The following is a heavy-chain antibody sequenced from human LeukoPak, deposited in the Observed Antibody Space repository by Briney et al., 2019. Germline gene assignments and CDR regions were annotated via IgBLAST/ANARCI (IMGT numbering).Heavy chain of an antibody. J-gene: IGHJ3*02. CDR2: VNHSGTA. CDR1: GGSFSGYY. CDR3: ASLNPFSGRRNAFDI. V-gene: IGHV4-34*01. D-gene: IGHD1-26*01. Sequence: SETLSLTCAVHGGSFSGYYWSWIRQPPGQGLGWIGEVNHSGTARYNPSLECRVTISVDTSKSQSSLNVYFVTAADTAVYYCASLNPFSGRRNAFDIWGQGAMVTVSS.